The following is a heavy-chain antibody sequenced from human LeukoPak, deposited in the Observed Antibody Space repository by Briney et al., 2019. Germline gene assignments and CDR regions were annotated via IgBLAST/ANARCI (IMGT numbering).Heavy chain of an antibody. CDR3: ARRGYYYDSSGYSYYFDY. Sequence: SETLSLTCTVSGGSISSSSYYWGWIRQPPGKGLEWIGSIYYSGSTYYNPSLKSRVTISVDTSKNQFSLKLSSVTAADTAVYYCARRGYYYDSSGYSYYFDYWGQGTLVTVSS. CDR1: GGSISSSSYY. V-gene: IGHV4-39*01. J-gene: IGHJ4*02. CDR2: IYYSGST. D-gene: IGHD3-22*01.